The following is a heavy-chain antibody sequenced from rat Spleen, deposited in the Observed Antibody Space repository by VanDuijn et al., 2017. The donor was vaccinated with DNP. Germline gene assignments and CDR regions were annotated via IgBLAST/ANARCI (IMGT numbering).Heavy chain of an antibody. CDR2: INTGSGST. J-gene: IGHJ2*01. V-gene: IGHV1-43*01. Sequence: QVQLQQSGAELAKAGSSVMISCRASGYTFTTYYIGWIKQTTRQGLEYIGYINTGSGSTNYNENFKGKATLTVDKSSSTAFMQLSSLTPDDSAVYYCARGREEQLPNWFAYWGQGVMVTVSS. CDR1: GYTFTTYY. CDR3: ARGREEQLPNWFAY. D-gene: IGHD1-10*01.